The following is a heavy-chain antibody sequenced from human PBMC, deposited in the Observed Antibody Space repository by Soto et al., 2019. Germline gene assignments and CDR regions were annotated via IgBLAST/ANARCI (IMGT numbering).Heavy chain of an antibody. J-gene: IGHJ4*02. CDR1: GGSISSSNW. V-gene: IGHV4-4*02. CDR2: IYHSGST. CDR3: ARGTPTYYDILTGPFYYFDY. D-gene: IGHD3-9*01. Sequence: SETLSLTCAVSGGSISSSNWWSWVRQPPGKGLEWIGEIYHSGSTNYNPSLKSRVTISVDKSKNQFSLKLSSVTAADTAVYYCARGTPTYYDILTGPFYYFDYWGQGTLVTVS.